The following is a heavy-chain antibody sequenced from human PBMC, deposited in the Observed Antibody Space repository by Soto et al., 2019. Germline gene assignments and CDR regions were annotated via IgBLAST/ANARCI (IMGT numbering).Heavy chain of an antibody. V-gene: IGHV3-7*01. J-gene: IGHJ4*02. CDR3: ARVMKGILTGYYDY. Sequence: PGGSLRLSCAASGINFNDYWMSWVRQAPGKGLEWVANIKEDGSSKYYVDSVKGRFTISRDNAKNSLYLQMNSLRAEDTAVYYCARVMKGILTGYYDYWGQGTLVTVSS. CDR2: IKEDGSSK. D-gene: IGHD3-9*01. CDR1: GINFNDYW.